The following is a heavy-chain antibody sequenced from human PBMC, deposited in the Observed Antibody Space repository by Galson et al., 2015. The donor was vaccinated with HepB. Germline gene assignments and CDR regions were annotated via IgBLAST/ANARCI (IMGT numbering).Heavy chain of an antibody. D-gene: IGHD5-18*01. CDR2: ISGTGDST. Sequence: SLRLSCAASGFGFDTHDMSWVRQAPGKGLEWISGISGTGDSTFYGDSVKGRFTVSRDNSKNILFLQMNSLRAEDTGLYFCAKGYGLFDSCGHGILVTVSS. CDR1: GFGFDTHD. CDR3: AKGYGLFDS. V-gene: IGHV3-23*01. J-gene: IGHJ5*01.